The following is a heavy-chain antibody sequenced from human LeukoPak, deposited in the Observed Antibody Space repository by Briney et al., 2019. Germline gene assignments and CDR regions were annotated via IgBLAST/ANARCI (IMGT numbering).Heavy chain of an antibody. J-gene: IGHJ6*04. CDR1: GFTFSNYW. V-gene: IGHV3-7*03. CDR2: IKQDRSEK. D-gene: IGHD3-22*01. Sequence: GSLRLSCAASGFTFSNYWMSWVRQAPGKGLEWVANIKQDRSEKYYVDSVKGRFTISRDNAKNSLYLQMNSLRAEDTALYYCARGSGYYYWEMDVWGKGTTVTVSS. CDR3: ARGSGYYYWEMDV.